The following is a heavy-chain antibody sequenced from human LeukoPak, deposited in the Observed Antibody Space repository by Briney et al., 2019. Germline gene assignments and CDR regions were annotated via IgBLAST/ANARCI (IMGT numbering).Heavy chain of an antibody. J-gene: IGHJ4*02. CDR3: AKDGGSYSANYGGAAESDN. D-gene: IGHD1-26*01. V-gene: IGHV3-23*01. Sequence: PGGSLRLSCAASGFTFSSYAMTWVRQAPGKGLEWVSAVSGYGGRSYYADSVKGRFTISRGNSKNTLYLQMNSLRAEDTAVYYCAKDGGSYSANYGGAAESDNWGQGTLVTVSS. CDR1: GFTFSSYA. CDR2: VSGYGGRS.